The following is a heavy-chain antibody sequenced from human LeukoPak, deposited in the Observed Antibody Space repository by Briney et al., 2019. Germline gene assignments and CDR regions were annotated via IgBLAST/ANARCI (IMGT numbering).Heavy chain of an antibody. CDR1: GGSFSGYY. CDR2: INHSGST. Sequence: SETLSLTCAVYGGSFSGYYWSWIRQPPGKGLEWIGEINHSGSTNYNPSLKSRVTISVDTSKNQFSLKLSSVTAADTAVYYCARQRLGGGYSYGYGARDYYYYMDVWGKGTTVTISS. CDR3: ARQRLGGGYSYGYGARDYYYYMDV. V-gene: IGHV4-34*01. J-gene: IGHJ6*03. D-gene: IGHD5-18*01.